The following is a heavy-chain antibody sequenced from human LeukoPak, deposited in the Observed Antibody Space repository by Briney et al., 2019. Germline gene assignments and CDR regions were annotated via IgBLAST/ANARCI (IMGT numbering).Heavy chain of an antibody. V-gene: IGHV1-2*02. CDR1: GYTFTGYY. Sequence: ASVTVSCKASGYTFTGYYMHWVRQAPGQGLEWMGWINPNSGGTNYAQKFQGRVTMTRDTSISTAYMELSRLRSDDTAVYYCARGLAPRTSAPFDSWGQGTLVTVSS. CDR3: ARGLAPRTSAPFDS. CDR2: INPNSGGT. D-gene: IGHD2-8*02. J-gene: IGHJ5*01.